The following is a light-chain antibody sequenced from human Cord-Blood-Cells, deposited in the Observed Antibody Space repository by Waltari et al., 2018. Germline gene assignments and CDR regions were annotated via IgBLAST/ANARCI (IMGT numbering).Light chain of an antibody. J-gene: IGKJ2*03. Sequence: QMTQSPSSLSPSVVDRVNITCRASQSISSYLNWYQQKPGKAPKLLIYAASSLQSGVPSRFSGSGFGTYFTLAISSLQPEDFATYYCQQSYSTRSYSFGQGTKLEIK. V-gene: IGKV1-39*01. CDR3: QQSYSTRSYS. CDR2: AAS. CDR1: QSISSY.